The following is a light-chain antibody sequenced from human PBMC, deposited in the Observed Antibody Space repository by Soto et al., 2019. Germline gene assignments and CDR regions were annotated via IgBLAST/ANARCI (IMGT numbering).Light chain of an antibody. CDR1: SSDVGGYNY. CDR3: SSYTISSPHVV. V-gene: IGLV2-14*01. CDR2: EVS. J-gene: IGLJ2*01. Sequence: SVLTQPASVSGSTGQSITISCTGTSSDVGGYNYVSWYQQHPGKAPKLMIYEVSNRPSGVSNRFSGSKSGNTASLTISGLQAEDEADYYCSSYTISSPHVVFGGGTKVTVL.